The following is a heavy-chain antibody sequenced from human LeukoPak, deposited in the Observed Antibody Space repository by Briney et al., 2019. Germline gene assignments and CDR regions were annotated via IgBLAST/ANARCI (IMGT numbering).Heavy chain of an antibody. CDR3: ARENQHDYRNYQVGFDS. V-gene: IGHV4-4*07. J-gene: IGHJ5*01. D-gene: IGHD4-11*01. Sequence: SQTLSLTCTVSGGSISSYYWSWIRQPAGKGLEWIGRIYTSGSTNYNPSLKSRVTMSVDTSKNQFSLKLSSVTAADTAVYYCARENQHDYRNYQVGFDSGGQGTLVTVSS. CDR2: IYTSGST. CDR1: GGSISSYY.